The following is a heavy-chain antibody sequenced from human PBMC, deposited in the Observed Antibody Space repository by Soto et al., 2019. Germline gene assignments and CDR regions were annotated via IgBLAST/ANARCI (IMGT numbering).Heavy chain of an antibody. J-gene: IGHJ4*02. D-gene: IGHD2-8*01. CDR3: ARSRNGAVADSINF. CDR2: ISRDGSSK. V-gene: IGHV3-30-3*01. Sequence: GGSLRLSCAASGFSFSRYSMHWVRQAPGEGLEWVAVISRDGSSKYYGDSVKGRFTVSRDNSNNTLFLSMTSLRPDDTGVFYCARSRNGAVADSINFWGQGTLVTVSS. CDR1: GFSFSRYS.